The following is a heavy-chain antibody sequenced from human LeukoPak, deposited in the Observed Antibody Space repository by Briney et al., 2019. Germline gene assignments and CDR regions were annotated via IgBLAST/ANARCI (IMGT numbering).Heavy chain of an antibody. CDR1: EFIVSDKY. V-gene: IGHV3-66*02. D-gene: IGHD3-3*01. Sequence: GGSLRLSCAASEFIVSDKYMSWVRQAPGKGLEWVSVIYSGGTTYYAASVRGRFTISRDNSKNTLYLLMNSLRAEDTAVYYCARLDGVWSGPYYKGYFEYWGQGTLVTVSS. CDR2: IYSGGTT. CDR3: ARLDGVWSGPYYKGYFEY. J-gene: IGHJ4*02.